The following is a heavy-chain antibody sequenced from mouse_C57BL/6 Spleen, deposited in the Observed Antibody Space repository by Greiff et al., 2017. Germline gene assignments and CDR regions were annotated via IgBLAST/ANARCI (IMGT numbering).Heavy chain of an antibody. CDR1: GYTFTDYN. Sequence: EVQLQQSGPELVKPGASVKMSCKASGYTFTDYNMHWVKQSHGKSLEWIGYINHNNGGTSYNQKFKGKATLTVNKSSSTAYMELRSLTSEDSAVYYCARGRMVTTWDYWGQGTLVTVSA. D-gene: IGHD2-2*01. J-gene: IGHJ3*01. CDR3: ARGRMVTTWDY. V-gene: IGHV1-22*01. CDR2: INHNNGGT.